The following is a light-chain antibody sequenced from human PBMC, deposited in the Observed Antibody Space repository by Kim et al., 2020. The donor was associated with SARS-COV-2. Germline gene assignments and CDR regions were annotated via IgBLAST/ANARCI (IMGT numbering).Light chain of an antibody. CDR2: DVF. Sequence: EIVLTQSPATLSLSPGERATLSCRASQSVGNYLAWYQHKPGQAPRLLIYDVFKRATGIPGRFSGSGSGTDFTLTINSLEPEDFAVYYCQHRGSVPLTFGGGTKVDIK. V-gene: IGKV3-11*01. CDR3: QHRGSVPLT. CDR1: QSVGNY. J-gene: IGKJ4*01.